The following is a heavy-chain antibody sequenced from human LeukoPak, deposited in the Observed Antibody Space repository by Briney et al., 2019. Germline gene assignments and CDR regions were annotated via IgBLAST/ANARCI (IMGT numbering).Heavy chain of an antibody. CDR3: ARATTSPDVDTPMVYDY. D-gene: IGHD5-18*01. J-gene: IGHJ4*02. V-gene: IGHV3-30*04. CDR2: ISYDGSNK. Sequence: GGSLRLSCAASGFTFSNYAMRWVRQAPGKGLEWVAVISYDGSNKYYADSVKGRFTISRDNSMNTLYLQVNSLRTEDTAVYYCARATTSPDVDTPMVYDYWGQGTLVTVSS. CDR1: GFTFSNYA.